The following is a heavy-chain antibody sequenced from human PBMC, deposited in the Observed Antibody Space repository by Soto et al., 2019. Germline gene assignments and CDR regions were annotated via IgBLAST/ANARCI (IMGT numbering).Heavy chain of an antibody. CDR3: ARVPAIDYDILTGSMGYNWFDP. J-gene: IGHJ5*02. CDR1: GGTFSSYT. CDR2: IIPILGIA. Sequence: QVQLVQSGAEVKKPGSSVKVSCKASGGTFSSYTISWVRQAPGQGLEWMGRIIPILGIANYAQKFQGRVTITEDKSTNTAYMELSSLRSEDTAVYYCARVPAIDYDILTGSMGYNWFDPWGQGTLVTVSS. D-gene: IGHD3-9*01. V-gene: IGHV1-69*02.